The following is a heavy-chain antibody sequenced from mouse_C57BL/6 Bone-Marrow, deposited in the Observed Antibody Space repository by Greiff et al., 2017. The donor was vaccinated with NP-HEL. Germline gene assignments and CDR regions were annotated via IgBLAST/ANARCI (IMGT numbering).Heavy chain of an antibody. CDR1: GFSLTSYG. Sequence: QVQLKESGPGLVAPSQSLSITCTVSGFSLTSYGVHWVRQPPGKGLEWLVVIWSDGSTTYNSALKSRLSISKDNSKSQVFLKMNSLQTDDTAMYYCARHVYGSSYDYAMDYWGQGTSVTVSS. V-gene: IGHV2-6-1*01. D-gene: IGHD1-1*01. J-gene: IGHJ4*01. CDR3: ARHVYGSSYDYAMDY. CDR2: IWSDGST.